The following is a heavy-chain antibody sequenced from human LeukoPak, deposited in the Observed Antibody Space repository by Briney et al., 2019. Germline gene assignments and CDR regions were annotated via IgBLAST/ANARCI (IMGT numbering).Heavy chain of an antibody. J-gene: IGHJ4*02. V-gene: IGHV4-59*01. CDR3: ARGYYDSSGYSPGDY. CDR2: IYYSGST. D-gene: IGHD3-22*01. CDR1: GGSISSYY. Sequence: SETLSLTCTVSGGSISSYYWSWIRQPPGKGLEWIGYIYYSGSTNYNPSLKSRVTISVDTSKNQFSLKLSSVTAADTAVYYCARGYYDSSGYSPGDYWGQGTLVTVSP.